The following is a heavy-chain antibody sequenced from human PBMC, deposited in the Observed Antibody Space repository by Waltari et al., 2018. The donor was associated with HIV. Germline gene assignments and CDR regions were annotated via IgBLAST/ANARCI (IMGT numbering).Heavy chain of an antibody. V-gene: IGHV1-8*01. Sequence: QVQLVQSGAEVKKPGASVKVSCKASGYTFTSYDLNWVCQAPGKGLEWMGWMNPNSGNTGYAQKFQGRVTMTRNTSISTAYMELSSLRSEDTAVYYCARGGYCSSTSCYNIVDYWGQGTLVTVSS. CDR3: ARGGYCSSTSCYNIVDY. J-gene: IGHJ4*02. CDR1: GYTFTSYD. CDR2: MNPNSGNT. D-gene: IGHD2-2*02.